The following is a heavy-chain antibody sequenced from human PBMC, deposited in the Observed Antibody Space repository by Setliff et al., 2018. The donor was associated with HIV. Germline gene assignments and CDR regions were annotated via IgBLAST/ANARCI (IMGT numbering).Heavy chain of an antibody. CDR2: IKEDGSET. V-gene: IGHV3-7*01. Sequence: LRLSCAASGFTFSSFWMTWVRQAPGKGLEWVANIKEDGSETFYVDSVKGRFTMSRDNAKNLVYLEMNSLKVEDTAVYYCARVRLYNSALDYWGQGTLVTVS. CDR1: GFTFSSFW. CDR3: ARVRLYNSALDY. J-gene: IGHJ4*02. D-gene: IGHD3-22*01.